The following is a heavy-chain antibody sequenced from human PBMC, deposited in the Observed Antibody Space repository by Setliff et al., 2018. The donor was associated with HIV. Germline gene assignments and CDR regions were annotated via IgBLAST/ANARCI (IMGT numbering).Heavy chain of an antibody. Sequence: GGSLRLFCAASGFTFSAYWMSWVRQAPGKGLEWVTNIRQDGDVKYYADSVKGRFTISRDNSKNTLYLQMNSLRAEDTAVYYCAKDAGSYSYVHEYFQHWGQGTLVTVSS. CDR3: AKDAGSYSYVHEYFQH. J-gene: IGHJ1*01. V-gene: IGHV3-7*01. CDR2: IRQDGDVK. CDR1: GFTFSAYW. D-gene: IGHD5-18*01.